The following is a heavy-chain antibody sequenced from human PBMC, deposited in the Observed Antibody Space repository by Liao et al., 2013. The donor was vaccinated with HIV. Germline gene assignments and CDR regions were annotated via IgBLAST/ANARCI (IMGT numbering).Heavy chain of an antibody. CDR1: GGSLNSGDYY. V-gene: IGHV4-61*02. J-gene: IGHJ4*02. D-gene: IGHD1/OR15-1a*01. CDR3: ARGAHDGTKYYFDY. CDR2: IYTSGST. Sequence: QVQLQESGPGLVKPSQTLSLTCTVSGGSLNSGDYYWSWIRQPAGKGLEWIGRIYTSGSTNYNPSLKNRVTMSVDTSKSHFSLRLTSVTAADTAVYYCARGAHDGTKYYFDYWGRGNPCHRLL.